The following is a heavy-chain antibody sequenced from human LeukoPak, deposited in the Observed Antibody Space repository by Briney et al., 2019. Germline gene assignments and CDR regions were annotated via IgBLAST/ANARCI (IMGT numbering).Heavy chain of an antibody. CDR2: IYGDGRT. V-gene: IGHV3-53*01. D-gene: IGHD3-10*01. CDR3: ARSPSYYGSAHYFDY. J-gene: IGHJ4*02. CDR1: EFTVSSNY. Sequence: PGGSLRLSCAASEFTVSSNYMSWVRQAPGTGLEWVSIIYGDGRTYYADSVKGRFTISRDNSKNTLFLQMNSLGAEDTAVYYCARSPSYYGSAHYFDYWGQGTLVTVSS.